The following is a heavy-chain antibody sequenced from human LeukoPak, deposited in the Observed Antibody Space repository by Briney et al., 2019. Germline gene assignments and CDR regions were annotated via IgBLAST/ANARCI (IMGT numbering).Heavy chain of an antibody. V-gene: IGHV1-18*01. D-gene: IGHD6-19*01. CDR1: GYTFTIYG. CDR3: ARAQQWLVYGDY. Sequence: VAAVTVSYKASGYTFTIYGISWVRQAPGQGGEGMGWISAYNGKTNYAQKLQGRVTITTDTSTRTAYMEVRGRRSAHPAVYYCARAQQWLVYGDYWGQGTLVTVSS. J-gene: IGHJ4*02. CDR2: ISAYNGKT.